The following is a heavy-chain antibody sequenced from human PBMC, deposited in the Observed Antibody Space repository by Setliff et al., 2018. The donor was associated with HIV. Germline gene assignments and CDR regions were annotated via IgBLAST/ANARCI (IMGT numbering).Heavy chain of an antibody. Sequence: GASVKVSCKASGYTFTSYGISWVRQAPGQGLEWMGWISAYNGNTNYAQKLQGRVTMTTDTSTSTAYMELRSLRSDDTAVYYCARDRKISAAGRPYYYYGMDGWGQGTTVTVSS. CDR1: GYTFTSYG. CDR2: ISAYNGNT. V-gene: IGHV1-18*01. J-gene: IGHJ6*02. D-gene: IGHD6-13*01. CDR3: ARDRKISAAGRPYYYYGMDG.